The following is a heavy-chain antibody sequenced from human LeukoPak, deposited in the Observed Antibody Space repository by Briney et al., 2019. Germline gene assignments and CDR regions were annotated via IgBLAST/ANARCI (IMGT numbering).Heavy chain of an antibody. Sequence: GGSLRLSCAASGFTFSSYWMHWVRQAPGKGLVWVSRINTDGSSTSYADSVKGRFTISRDNAKNTLYLQMNSLRAEDTAVYYCARRTYYYYYMDVWGEGTTVTVSS. CDR3: ARRTYYYYYMDV. CDR1: GFTFSSYW. J-gene: IGHJ6*03. V-gene: IGHV3-74*01. D-gene: IGHD3/OR15-3a*01. CDR2: INTDGSST.